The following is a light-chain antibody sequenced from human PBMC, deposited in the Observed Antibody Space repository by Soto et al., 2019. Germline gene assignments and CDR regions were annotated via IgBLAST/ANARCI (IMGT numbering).Light chain of an antibody. CDR1: QSVSRD. CDR3: QQYNNWSPWT. CDR2: AAS. Sequence: EIVMTQSPATLSVSPGERATLSCRASQSVSRDLASYQQKPGQAPRLLIYAASTRAPGIPARFSGSRSGTEFTPTISSLQSEDFSVYYCQQYNNWSPWTFGQGTKVEIK. V-gene: IGKV3-15*01. J-gene: IGKJ1*01.